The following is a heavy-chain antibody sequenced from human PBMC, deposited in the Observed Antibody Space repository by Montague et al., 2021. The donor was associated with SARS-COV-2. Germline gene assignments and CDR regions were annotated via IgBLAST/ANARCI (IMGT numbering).Heavy chain of an antibody. CDR1: GGSISSSSYY. Sequence: SETLSLTCTVSGGSISSSSYYWVRIRQPPGKGLEYIGTNYYRGSSYYNPSLKSRVAMSVDTTKNQLSLKLVSVTAADTALYYCAGVGGGRTFYYWGQGILVTVSS. D-gene: IGHD3-16*01. J-gene: IGHJ4*02. V-gene: IGHV4-39*07. CDR2: NYYRGSS. CDR3: AGVGGGRTFYY.